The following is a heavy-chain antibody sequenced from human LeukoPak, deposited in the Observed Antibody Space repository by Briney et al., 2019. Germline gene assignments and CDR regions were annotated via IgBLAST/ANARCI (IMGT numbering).Heavy chain of an antibody. D-gene: IGHD3-22*01. CDR1: GYTFTSYD. J-gene: IGHJ3*02. Sequence: GASVKVSCEASGYTFTSYDINWVRQATGQGLEWMGWMNPNSGNTGYAQKFQGRVTMTRNTSISTAYMELSSLRSEDTAVYYCARDRNIDSSGYYYDAFDIWGQGTMVTVSS. CDR3: ARDRNIDSSGYYYDAFDI. V-gene: IGHV1-8*01. CDR2: MNPNSGNT.